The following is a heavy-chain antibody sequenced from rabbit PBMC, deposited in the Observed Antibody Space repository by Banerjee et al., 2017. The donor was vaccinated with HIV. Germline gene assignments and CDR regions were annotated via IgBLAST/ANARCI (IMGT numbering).Heavy chain of an antibody. Sequence: QEQLVESGGGLVQPEGSLTLTCKASGSDFSSNAMCWVRQAPGKGLEWIGCINTSSGNTVYASWAKGRFTISKTSSTTVTLQMTSLTAADTATYFCARDLGGSSDLWGPGTLVTVS. CDR2: INTSSGNT. CDR3: ARDLGGSSDL. V-gene: IGHV1S45*01. D-gene: IGHD8-1*01. J-gene: IGHJ4*01. CDR1: GSDFSSNA.